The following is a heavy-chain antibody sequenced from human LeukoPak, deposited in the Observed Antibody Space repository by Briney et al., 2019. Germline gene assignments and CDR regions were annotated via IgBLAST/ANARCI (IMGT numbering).Heavy chain of an antibody. CDR3: ARSAAAGRIVATFDY. D-gene: IGHD5-12*01. Sequence: GRSLRLSCAASGFTFSSYAMHWVRQAPGKGLEWVAIISYDGSNKYYADSVKGRFTISRDKSKNTLYLQMNSPRGEDTAVYYCARSAAAGRIVATFDYWGQGTLVTVSS. J-gene: IGHJ4*02. CDR2: ISYDGSNK. V-gene: IGHV3-30*04. CDR1: GFTFSSYA.